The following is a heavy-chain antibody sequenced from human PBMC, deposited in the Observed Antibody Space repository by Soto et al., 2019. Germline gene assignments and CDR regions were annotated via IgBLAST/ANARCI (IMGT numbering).Heavy chain of an antibody. Sequence: GGSLRLSCAASGFTFRSFTMNWVRQAPGKGLEWVSTISSNSAYIYYTDALRGRFTISRDNAKNSLHLQMNSLRAEDTAVYYCTRDAARDSSARGWFDPWGPGTLVTVSS. D-gene: IGHD6-13*01. V-gene: IGHV3-21*01. CDR1: GFTFRSFT. CDR3: TRDAARDSSARGWFDP. CDR2: ISSNSAYI. J-gene: IGHJ5*02.